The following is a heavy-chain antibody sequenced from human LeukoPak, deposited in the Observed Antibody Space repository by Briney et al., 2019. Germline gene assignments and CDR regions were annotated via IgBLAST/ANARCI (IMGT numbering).Heavy chain of an antibody. V-gene: IGHV1-24*01. Sequence: GASVKVSCKVSGYTLTELSMHWVRQAPGKGLEWMGGFDPEDGETIYAQKFQGRVTMTEDTSTDTAYMELSSLRSEDTAVYYCARGTYYYDSSGYAGFDYWGQGTLVTVSS. D-gene: IGHD3-22*01. CDR2: FDPEDGET. CDR1: GYTLTELS. CDR3: ARGTYYYDSSGYAGFDY. J-gene: IGHJ4*02.